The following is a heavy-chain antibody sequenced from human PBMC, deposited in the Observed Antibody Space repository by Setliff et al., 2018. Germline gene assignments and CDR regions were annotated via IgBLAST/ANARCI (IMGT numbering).Heavy chain of an antibody. CDR1: GGSISSYY. Sequence: SETLSLTCTVSGGSISSYYWSWICQPPGKRLEWIGEIIHSGSTNYNPSLKSRVTISMDTSKNQFSLKVSSVTAADTAVYYCARSFSRREKFLLDYWGQGALVTVSS. CDR2: IIHSGST. J-gene: IGHJ4*02. V-gene: IGHV4-34*12. CDR3: ARSFSRREKFLLDY.